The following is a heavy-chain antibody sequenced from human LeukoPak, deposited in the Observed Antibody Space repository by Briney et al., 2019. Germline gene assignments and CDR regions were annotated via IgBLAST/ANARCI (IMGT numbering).Heavy chain of an antibody. V-gene: IGHV3-74*01. CDR3: AREARTIVGATKDAFDI. CDR2: INTDGSST. Sequence: GGSLRLSCAASGFTFSSYWMHWVRQAPGKGLVWVSRINTDGSSTSYADSVKGRFTISRDNAKNTLYLQMNSLRAEDTAVYYCAREARTIVGATKDAFDIWGQGTMVTVSS. D-gene: IGHD1-26*01. J-gene: IGHJ3*02. CDR1: GFTFSSYW.